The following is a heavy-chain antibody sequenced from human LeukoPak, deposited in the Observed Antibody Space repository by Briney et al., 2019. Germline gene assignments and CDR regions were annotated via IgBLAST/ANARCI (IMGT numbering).Heavy chain of an antibody. CDR1: GGSISSGGYY. CDR2: IYHSGST. V-gene: IGHV4-30-2*01. D-gene: IGHD6-6*01. Sequence: PSQTLSLTCIVSGGSISSGGYYWSWIRQPPGKGLEWIGYIYHSGSTYYNPSLKSRVTISVDRSKNQFSLKLSSVTAADTAVYYCAREGAYSSSNRWFDPWGQGTLVTVSS. J-gene: IGHJ5*02. CDR3: AREGAYSSSNRWFDP.